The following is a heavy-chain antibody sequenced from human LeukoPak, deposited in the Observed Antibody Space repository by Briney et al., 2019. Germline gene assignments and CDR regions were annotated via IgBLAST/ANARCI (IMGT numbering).Heavy chain of an antibody. CDR1: GFTFSSYS. Sequence: GGSLRLSCAASGFTFSSYSMNWVRQAPGKGLEWVSYISSRSATIYYADSVKGRFTISRDNAKNSLYLQMNSLRAEDTAVYYCARGTVPYYYYYMDVWGKGTTVTISS. V-gene: IGHV3-48*01. J-gene: IGHJ6*03. CDR2: ISSRSATI. D-gene: IGHD4-17*01. CDR3: ARGTVPYYYYYMDV.